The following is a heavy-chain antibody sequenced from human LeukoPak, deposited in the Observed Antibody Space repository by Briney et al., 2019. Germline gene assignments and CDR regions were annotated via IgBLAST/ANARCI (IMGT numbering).Heavy chain of an antibody. CDR3: ARRLIASEPFDY. D-gene: IGHD2-21*01. CDR2: IYPGDSDT. Sequence: GESLKISCKGSGYSFTSYWIGWVRRMPGKGLDWMGIIYPGDSDTRYSPSFQGQVTISADKSINTAYLQWSSLKASDTAMYYCARRLIASEPFDYWGQGTLVTVSS. J-gene: IGHJ4*02. V-gene: IGHV5-51*01. CDR1: GYSFTSYW.